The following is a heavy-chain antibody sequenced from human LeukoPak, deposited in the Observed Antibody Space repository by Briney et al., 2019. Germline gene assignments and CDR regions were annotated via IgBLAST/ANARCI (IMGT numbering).Heavy chain of an antibody. J-gene: IGHJ4*02. D-gene: IGHD3-3*01. CDR2: INHSGST. V-gene: IGHV4-34*01. Sequence: PSETLSLTCAVYGGSFSGYYWSWIRQPPGKGLERIGEINHSGSTNYNPSLKSRVTISVDTSKNQFSLKLSSVTAADTAVYYCARGSALNYDFWSGYPFGYWGQGTLVTVSS. CDR3: ARGSALNYDFWSGYPFGY. CDR1: GGSFSGYY.